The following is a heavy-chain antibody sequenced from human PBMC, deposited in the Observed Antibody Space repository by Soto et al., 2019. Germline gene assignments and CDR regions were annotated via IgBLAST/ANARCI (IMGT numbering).Heavy chain of an antibody. D-gene: IGHD3-10*01. CDR1: GCSMNSDGYS. J-gene: IGHJ6*02. V-gene: IGHV4-30-2*01. CDR2: IYPSGLT. Sequence: QLQESGSGLVKPSQTLSPTCSVSGCSMNSDGYSWGWIRQPPEKGLEWIGYIYPSGLTSHNPSLKGRVTISVERSNSQFSLELTSVTAAETDVYYCVRDRGGGSGNYYKSEGMAVWGQGTTVTVS. CDR3: VRDRGGGSGNYYKSEGMAV.